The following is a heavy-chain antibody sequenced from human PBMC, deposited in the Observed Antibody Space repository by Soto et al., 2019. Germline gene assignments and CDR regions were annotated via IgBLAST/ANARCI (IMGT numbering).Heavy chain of an antibody. D-gene: IGHD6-13*01. CDR1: DGSISSSSFH. J-gene: IGHJ5*02. V-gene: IGHV4-39*01. Sequence: SQTLSLPCTVSDGSISSSSFHWSWIRKPPGKGLEWIGSIYYSGSTYYSPSLKSRVTISVDTSKNQFSLKLSSVTAADTAVYYCARRERAAGTDWWFDPLGQGTQVTVS. CDR2: IYYSGST. CDR3: ARRERAAGTDWWFDP.